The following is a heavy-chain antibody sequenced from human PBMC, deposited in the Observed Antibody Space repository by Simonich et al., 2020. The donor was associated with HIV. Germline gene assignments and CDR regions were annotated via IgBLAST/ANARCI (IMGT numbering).Heavy chain of an antibody. J-gene: IGHJ4*02. Sequence: VRQAPGQGLEWMGWINPYSGDTNYTQKFQGRVTMTRDTSISTAYMELSTLRSDDTAVYYCAREGYIRDITTIGLPDYWGQGTLVSVSS. CDR2: INPYSGDT. V-gene: IGHV1-2*02. D-gene: IGHD6-13*01. CDR3: AREGYIRDITTIGLPDY.